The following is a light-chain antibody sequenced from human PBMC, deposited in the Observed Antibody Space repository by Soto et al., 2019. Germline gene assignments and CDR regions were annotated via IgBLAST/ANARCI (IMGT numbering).Light chain of an antibody. CDR2: EVT. Sequence: QSVLTQPASVSGSPGQSITISCTGASSDVGDYNYVSWYQEHPGQVPKLIIFEVTTRPSGVSDRFSGSRSGNTASLTISGIQAEDEADYYCLSHTGSRTLFGGGTQLTVL. V-gene: IGLV2-14*01. J-gene: IGLJ3*02. CDR1: SSDVGDYNY. CDR3: LSHTGSRTL.